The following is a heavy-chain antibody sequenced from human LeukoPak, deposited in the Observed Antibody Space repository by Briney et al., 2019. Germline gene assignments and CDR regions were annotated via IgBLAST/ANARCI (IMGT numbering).Heavy chain of an antibody. CDR1: GFTFDEYG. CDR3: AELGITMIGGV. D-gene: IGHD3-10*02. J-gene: IGHJ6*04. Sequence: GGSLRLSCAASGFTFDEYGMSWFRQAPGKGLEWVSYISSSGSTIYYADSVKGRFTISRDNAKNSLYLQMNSLRAEDTAVYYCAELGITMIGGVWGKGTTVTISS. V-gene: IGHV3-11*04. CDR2: ISSSGSTI.